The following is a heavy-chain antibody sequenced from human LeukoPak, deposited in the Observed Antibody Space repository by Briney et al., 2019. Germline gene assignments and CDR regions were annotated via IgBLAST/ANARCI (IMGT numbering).Heavy chain of an antibody. V-gene: IGHV3-23*01. CDR3: AKGQKWELPLDF. Sequence: GGSLRLSCAAFGFTFSNYAMTWVRQAPGKGLEWVSAISDSGRSTYYADSVKGRFTISRDISKSTLYLQMNSLRAEYTALYYCAKGQKWELPLDFWGQGTLVTVSS. J-gene: IGHJ4*02. CDR1: GFTFSNYA. D-gene: IGHD1-26*01. CDR2: ISDSGRST.